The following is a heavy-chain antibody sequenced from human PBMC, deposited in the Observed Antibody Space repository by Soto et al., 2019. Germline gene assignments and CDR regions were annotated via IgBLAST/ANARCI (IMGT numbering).Heavy chain of an antibody. D-gene: IGHD6-13*01. Sequence: SETLSLTCTVSGGSISSSTYYWGWIRQHPGKGLEWIACIYFGGSTYYNPSLKSRVTISVDTSKNQFSLKLSSVTAADTAVYYCARGDSNSWSDFWGQGTLVNVSS. CDR2: IYFGGST. V-gene: IGHV4-31*03. J-gene: IGHJ4*02. CDR1: GGSISSSTYY. CDR3: ARGDSNSWSDF.